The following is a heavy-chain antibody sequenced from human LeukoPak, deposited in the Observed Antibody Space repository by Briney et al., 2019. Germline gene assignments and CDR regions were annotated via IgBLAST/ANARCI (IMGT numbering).Heavy chain of an antibody. D-gene: IGHD2-2*01. Sequence: ASVKVSCKASGYTFTSYAMNWVRQAPGQGLEWMGWINTNTGNPTYAQGFTGRFVFSLDTSVSTAYLQISSLKAEDTAVYYCARVSLGYCSSTSCYYYYGVDVWGQGTTVTVSS. CDR1: GYTFTSYA. CDR2: INTNTGNP. CDR3: ARVSLGYCSSTSCYYYYGVDV. J-gene: IGHJ6*02. V-gene: IGHV7-4-1*02.